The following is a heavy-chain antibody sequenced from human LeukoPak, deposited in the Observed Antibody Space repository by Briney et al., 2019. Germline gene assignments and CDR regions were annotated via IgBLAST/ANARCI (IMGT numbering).Heavy chain of an antibody. D-gene: IGHD3-3*01. CDR1: GGSISSGSYY. CDR2: IYTSGST. Sequence: SETLSLTCTVSGGSISSGSYYWSWIRQPAGKGLEWIGRIYTSGSTNYNPSLKSRVTISVDTSKNQFSLKLSSVTAADTAVYYCARDRGGFLALRDLNWFDPWGQGTLVTVSS. CDR3: ARDRGGFLALRDLNWFDP. V-gene: IGHV4-61*02. J-gene: IGHJ5*02.